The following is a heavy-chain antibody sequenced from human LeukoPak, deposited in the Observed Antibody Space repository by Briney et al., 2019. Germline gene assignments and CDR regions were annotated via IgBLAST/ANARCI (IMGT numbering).Heavy chain of an antibody. CDR1: GYTLTELS. D-gene: IGHD3-16*02. CDR3: TREGVYAPDPSSYHRDAFDI. Sequence: ASVKVSCKVSGYTLTELSMHWVRQAPGKGLEWMGGFDPEDGETIYAQKFQGRVTMTEDTSTDTAYMEVSSLRSEDTAVYYCTREGVYAPDPSSYHRDAFDIWGQGTVVIVSS. CDR2: FDPEDGET. V-gene: IGHV1-24*01. J-gene: IGHJ3*02.